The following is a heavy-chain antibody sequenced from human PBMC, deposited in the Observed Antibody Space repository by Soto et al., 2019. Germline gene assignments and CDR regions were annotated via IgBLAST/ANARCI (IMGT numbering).Heavy chain of an antibody. Sequence: AETLALTFAVYGGSFSCYYWSWIRQPPGKGLEWIGEINHSGSTNYNPSLKSRVTISVDTSKKQFSLKLSSVTAADTAVYYCARVRFWINGRGVDTWGQATRVTVS. CDR1: GGSFSCYY. CDR3: ARVRFWINGRGVDT. V-gene: IGHV4-34*01. CDR2: INHSGST. J-gene: IGHJ5*02. D-gene: IGHD1-1*01.